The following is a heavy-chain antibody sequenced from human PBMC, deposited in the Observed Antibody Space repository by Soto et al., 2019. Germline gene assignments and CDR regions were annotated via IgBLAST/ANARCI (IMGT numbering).Heavy chain of an antibody. D-gene: IGHD2-15*01. V-gene: IGHV1-69*01. CDR2: IIPIFGTA. Sequence: QVQLVQSGAEVKKPGSSVKVSCKASGGTFSSYAISWVRQAPGQGLEWMGGIIPIFGTANYAQKFQGRVTITADEATSTAYMELSSLRSEDTAVYYCARPVLVAATGYYYYGMDVCGQGTTVTVSS. CDR1: GGTFSSYA. J-gene: IGHJ6*02. CDR3: ARPVLVAATGYYYYGMDV.